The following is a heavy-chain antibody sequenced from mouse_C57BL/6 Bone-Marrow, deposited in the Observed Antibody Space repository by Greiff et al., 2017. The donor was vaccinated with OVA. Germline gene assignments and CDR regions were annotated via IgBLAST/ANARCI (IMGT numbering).Heavy chain of an antibody. Sequence: VQLQQPGAELVKPGASVKLSCKASGYTFTSYWMHWVKQRPGQGLEWIGMIHPNSGSTNYNEKFKSKATLTVDKSSSTAYMQLSSLTSEDSAVYCCARGAFYYGSSFDYWGQGTTLTVSS. CDR1: GYTFTSYW. D-gene: IGHD1-1*01. V-gene: IGHV1-64*01. CDR2: IHPNSGST. CDR3: ARGAFYYGSSFDY. J-gene: IGHJ2*01.